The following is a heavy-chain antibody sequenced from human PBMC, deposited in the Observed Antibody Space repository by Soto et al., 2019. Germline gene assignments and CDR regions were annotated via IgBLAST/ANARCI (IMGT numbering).Heavy chain of an antibody. CDR3: ARDRAPLDYSPRTHTTPGYYYYYGMDV. D-gene: IGHD4-4*01. Sequence: ASVKVSCTDSGYTFTGYYMHWVRQAPGQGLEWMGRINPNSGGTNYAQKFQGWVNITRDTSISTAYTELSRLRSDDTAVYYCARDRAPLDYSPRTHTTPGYYYYYGMDVWGQGTTVTVSS. V-gene: IGHV1-2*04. CDR2: INPNSGGT. CDR1: GYTFTGYY. J-gene: IGHJ6*02.